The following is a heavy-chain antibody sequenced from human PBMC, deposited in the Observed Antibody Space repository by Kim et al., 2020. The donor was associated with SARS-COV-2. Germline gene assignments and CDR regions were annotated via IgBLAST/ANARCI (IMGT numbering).Heavy chain of an antibody. J-gene: IGHJ5*02. D-gene: IGHD2-15*01. CDR3: ARLPYCNGGSCYSGDGWFDP. Sequence: GGSLRLSCAASGFPFDGHSMAWVRQTPEKGLEWVSYISPSRTSIFYGDAVKGRFTISRDNAKNSVVLQMDRLRPEDTAVYYCARLPYCNGGSCYSGDGWFDPWGQGTLVTVSS. CDR2: ISPSRTSI. V-gene: IGHV3-21*05. CDR1: GFPFDGHS.